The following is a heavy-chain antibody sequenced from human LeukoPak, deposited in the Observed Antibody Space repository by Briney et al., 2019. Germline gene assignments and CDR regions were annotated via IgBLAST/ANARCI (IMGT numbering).Heavy chain of an antibody. D-gene: IGHD6-6*01. Sequence: GGSLRLSCAASGFTFSSYEMNWVRQAAGKGLEWVSYISSGGSTIYYADSVKGRFTISRDNAKNSLYLKMNSLRAEDTAVYYCARDFVPYYFDYWGQGTLVTVSS. J-gene: IGHJ4*02. CDR1: GFTFSSYE. CDR3: ARDFVPYYFDY. V-gene: IGHV3-48*03. CDR2: ISSGGSTI.